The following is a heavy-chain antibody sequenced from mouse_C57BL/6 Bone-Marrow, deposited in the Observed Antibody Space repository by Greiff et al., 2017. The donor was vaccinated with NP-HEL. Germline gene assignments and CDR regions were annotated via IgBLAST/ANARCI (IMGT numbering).Heavy chain of an antibody. CDR1: GFSFTSYG. CDR2: IWIGGGT. J-gene: IGHJ4*01. Sequence: VQLQQSGPGLVQPSQTLSITCTVSGFSFTSYGLHWVRQSPGKGLEWLGVIWIGGGTGYNAAFMSRLSITKDNSKSQVFFKMNSLRTDDTAIYYCANYYYAMDYWGQGTSVTVSS. V-gene: IGHV2-5*01. CDR3: ANYYYAMDY.